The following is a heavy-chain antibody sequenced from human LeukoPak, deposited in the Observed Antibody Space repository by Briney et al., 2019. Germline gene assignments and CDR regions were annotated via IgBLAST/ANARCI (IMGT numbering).Heavy chain of an antibody. CDR1: GYTFTSYA. V-gene: IGHV7-4-1*02. CDR2: INTNTGNP. Sequence: ASVKVSCKASGYTFTSYAMNWVRQAPGQGLEWMGWINTNTGNPTYAQGFTGRFVFSLDTSVSTAYLQISSLKAEDTAVYDCARARANQITMVRGVIIADIWGQGTMVTVSS. J-gene: IGHJ3*02. CDR3: ARARANQITMVRGVIIADI. D-gene: IGHD3-10*01.